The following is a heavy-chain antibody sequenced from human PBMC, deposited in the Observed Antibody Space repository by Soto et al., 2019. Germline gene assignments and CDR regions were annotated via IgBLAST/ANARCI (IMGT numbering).Heavy chain of an antibody. CDR3: ARERYSSGWHDWWFDP. Sequence: QVQLQESGPGLVKPSETLSLTYTVSGGSISSYYWSWIRQPPGKGLEWIGYIYYSGSTNYNPSLKSRVTISVDTSKNQFSLKLSSVTAADTAVYYCARERYSSGWHDWWFDPWGQGTLVTVSS. J-gene: IGHJ5*02. D-gene: IGHD6-19*01. CDR1: GGSISSYY. CDR2: IYYSGST. V-gene: IGHV4-59*01.